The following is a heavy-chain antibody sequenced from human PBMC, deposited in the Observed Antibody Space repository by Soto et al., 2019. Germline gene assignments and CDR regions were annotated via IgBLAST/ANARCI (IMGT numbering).Heavy chain of an antibody. CDR3: ARSRALGADILILSTDPRYNWLAP. D-gene: IGHD3-9*01. CDR2: INAGNGNT. Sequence: GASVKVSCKASGYTFTSYAMHWVRQAPGQRLEWMGWINAGNGNTKYSQKFQGRVTIARDTSASTAYMELSSLRSEDTAVYYCARSRALGADILILSTDPRYNWLAPWGQGTLVTVSS. V-gene: IGHV1-3*01. CDR1: GYTFTSYA. J-gene: IGHJ5*02.